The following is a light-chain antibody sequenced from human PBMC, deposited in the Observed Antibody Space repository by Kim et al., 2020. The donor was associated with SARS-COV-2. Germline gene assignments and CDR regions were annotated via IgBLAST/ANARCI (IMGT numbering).Light chain of an antibody. CDR1: QSISNY. J-gene: IGKJ4*01. CDR3: QQSYIIPLT. Sequence: ASVGDRITITCRASQSISNYLHWYQQKPGKAPALLIYAASSLQGGVTSRFSGSGSGTDFTLSISSLQPEDFATYYCQQSYIIPLTFGGGTKVDIK. CDR2: AAS. V-gene: IGKV1-39*01.